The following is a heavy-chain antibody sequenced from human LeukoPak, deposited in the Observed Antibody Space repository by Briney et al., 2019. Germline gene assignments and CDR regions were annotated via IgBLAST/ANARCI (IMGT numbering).Heavy chain of an antibody. J-gene: IGHJ4*02. CDR1: GFTFSGFA. D-gene: IGHD6-19*01. V-gene: IGHV3-23*01. CDR3: AKGAVAGIQYYFDY. CDR2: ISGSGGDT. Sequence: GGSLRLSCATSGFTFSGFAMCWVRQAPGKGLEWVSAISGSGGDTNYADSVKGRFTISRDNSKSTLFLQMNSLRAEDTAVYYCAKGAVAGIQYYFDYWGQGTLVTVSS.